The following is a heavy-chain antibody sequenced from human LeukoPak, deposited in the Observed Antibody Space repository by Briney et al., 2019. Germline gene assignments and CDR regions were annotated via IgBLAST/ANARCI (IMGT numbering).Heavy chain of an antibody. CDR2: IKQDGREK. Sequence: GGSLRLSCAASGFTFSSYWMSWVRQAPGKGLEWVGNIKQDGREKYYVDSVKGRFIISRDNAKNSLYLQMNSLRAEDTAVYYCASPLSPSRYGSGNFDYWGQGTLVTVSS. D-gene: IGHD3-10*01. J-gene: IGHJ4*02. CDR1: GFTFSSYW. CDR3: ASPLSPSRYGSGNFDY. V-gene: IGHV3-7*01.